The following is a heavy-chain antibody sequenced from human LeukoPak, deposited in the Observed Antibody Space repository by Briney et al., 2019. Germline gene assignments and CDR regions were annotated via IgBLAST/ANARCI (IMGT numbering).Heavy chain of an antibody. CDR2: INPNSGGT. D-gene: IGHD3-10*01. CDR3: ARGLLSAFDI. J-gene: IGHJ3*02. V-gene: IGHV1-2*02. CDR1: GGTFSSYA. Sequence: GASVKVSCKASGGTFSSYAISWVRQAPGQGLEWMGWINPNSGGTNYAQKFQGRVTMTRDTSISTAYMELSRLRSDDTAVYYCARGLLSAFDIWGQGTMVTVSS.